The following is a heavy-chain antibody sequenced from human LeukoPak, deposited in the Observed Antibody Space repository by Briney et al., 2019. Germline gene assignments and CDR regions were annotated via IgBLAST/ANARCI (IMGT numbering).Heavy chain of an antibody. CDR2: VGSSSSYI. CDR1: GFTFSSYS. Sequence: GGSLRLSCAASGFTFSSYSMSWVRQAPGKGLEWVSSVGSSSSYIYYADSVRGRFTISRDNAKYSLYLQMNGLRAEDTAVYYCARGWSSYYFDYWGQGTLVTDSS. J-gene: IGHJ4*02. V-gene: IGHV3-21*01. CDR3: ARGWSSYYFDY. D-gene: IGHD2-15*01.